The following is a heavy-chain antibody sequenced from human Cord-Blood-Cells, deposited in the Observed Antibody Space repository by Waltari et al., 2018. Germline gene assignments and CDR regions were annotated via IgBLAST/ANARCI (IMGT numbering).Heavy chain of an antibody. CDR3: ARALPRSSSWYWDYYYYGMDV. D-gene: IGHD6-13*01. V-gene: IGHV4-30-4*08. CDR2: IYYSGST. Sequence: QVQLQESGPGLVKPSQTLSLTCTVSGGSISSGDYYWSWIRQPPGKGLEWIGYIYYSGSTYYNPALESRVTISVDTSKNQFSLKLSSVTAADTAVYYCARALPRSSSWYWDYYYYGMDVWGQGTTVTVSS. CDR1: GGSISSGDYY. J-gene: IGHJ6*02.